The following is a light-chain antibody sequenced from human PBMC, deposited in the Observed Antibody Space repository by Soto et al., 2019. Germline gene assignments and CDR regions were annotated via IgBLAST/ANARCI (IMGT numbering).Light chain of an antibody. J-gene: IGKJ1*01. CDR2: GTS. V-gene: IGKV3-20*01. CDR1: HTVSSGY. CDR3: QQYYDSPRT. Sequence: EIVLTQSPGTLSLSPGERATLSCRASHTVSSGYLAWYQQKSGQAPRLLIYGTSSRASGIPDRFSGSGSGTDFSLTISGLELEDFAMYYCQQYYDSPRTFGQGSKVEI.